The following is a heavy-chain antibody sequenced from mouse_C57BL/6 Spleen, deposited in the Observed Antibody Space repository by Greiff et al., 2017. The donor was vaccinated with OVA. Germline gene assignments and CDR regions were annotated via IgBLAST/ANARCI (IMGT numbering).Heavy chain of an antibody. J-gene: IGHJ4*01. Sequence: VQLKESGGDLVKPGGSLKLSCAASGFTFSSYGMSWVRQTPDKRLEWVATISSGGSYTYYPASVKGRFTISRDNAKNTLYQQMSSLKSEDTALYYCARRGRGSYDYAMDYWGQGTSVTVSS. D-gene: IGHD1-1*02. CDR1: GFTFSSYG. CDR3: ARRGRGSYDYAMDY. CDR2: ISSGGSYT. V-gene: IGHV5-6*01.